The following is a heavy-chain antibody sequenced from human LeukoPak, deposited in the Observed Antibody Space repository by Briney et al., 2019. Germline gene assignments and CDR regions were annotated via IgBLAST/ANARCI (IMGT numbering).Heavy chain of an antibody. J-gene: IGHJ4*02. CDR3: ARGGSYVSMDS. D-gene: IGHD3-10*01. Sequence: PSETLSLTCTVSAGSINSNYWSWIRQPPGKGLEWHGYIYYTGRATYHPSLKSRLTISIDTSRNQFSLNLNSVSAADTAVYYCARGGSYVSMDSWGQGTLVTVSS. CDR2: IYYTGRA. CDR1: AGSINSNY. V-gene: IGHV4-59*01.